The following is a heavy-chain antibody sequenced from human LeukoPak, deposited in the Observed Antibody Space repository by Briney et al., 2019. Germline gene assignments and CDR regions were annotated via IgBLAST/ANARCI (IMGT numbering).Heavy chain of an antibody. CDR2: ISSNGGAT. Sequence: GGSLRLSCSASGFTFRNYVMYWVRQAPGKGLEYVSAISSNGGATHYADSLMGRFIISRDNSKNTLYLQMSSLRAEDTAVYYCAKASGRVAGTFDYWGQGTLVTVSS. CDR1: GFTFRNYV. J-gene: IGHJ4*02. D-gene: IGHD6-19*01. CDR3: AKASGRVAGTFDY. V-gene: IGHV3-64D*09.